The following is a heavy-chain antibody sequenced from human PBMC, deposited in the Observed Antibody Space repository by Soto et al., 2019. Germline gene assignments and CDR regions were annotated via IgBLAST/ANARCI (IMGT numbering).Heavy chain of an antibody. CDR3: AKDQGLRFLEWSLNPYYYYGMDV. V-gene: IGHV3-30*18. CDR1: GFTFSSYG. D-gene: IGHD3-3*01. Sequence: GGSLRLSCAASGFTFSSYGMXWVRQAPGKGLEWVAVISYDGSNKYYADSVKGRFTISRDNSKNTLYLQMNSLRAEDTAVYYCAKDQGLRFLEWSLNPYYYYGMDVWGQGTTVTVSS. CDR2: ISYDGSNK. J-gene: IGHJ6*01.